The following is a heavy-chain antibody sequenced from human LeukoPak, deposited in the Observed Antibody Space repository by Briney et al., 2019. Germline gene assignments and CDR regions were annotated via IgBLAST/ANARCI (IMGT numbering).Heavy chain of an antibody. CDR2: ISAHNGYT. V-gene: IGHV1-18*01. D-gene: IGHD2-21*02. Sequence: ASVRVSCKVSGYTLTELSMHWVRQAPGQGLEWMGWISAHNGYTNYAQKMQGRVTMTTDTSTRTAYMEMRSLTSDDTAVYYCARDLEYCGSVCYFTFDIWGQGTMVTVSS. J-gene: IGHJ3*02. CDR3: ARDLEYCGSVCYFTFDI. CDR1: GYTLTELS.